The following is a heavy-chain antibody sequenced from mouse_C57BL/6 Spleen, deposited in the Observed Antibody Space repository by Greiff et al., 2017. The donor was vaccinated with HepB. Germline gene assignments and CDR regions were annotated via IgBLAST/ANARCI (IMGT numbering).Heavy chain of an antibody. CDR3: ARGGLRAWFAY. CDR1: GYTFTSYW. V-gene: IGHV1-52*01. J-gene: IGHJ3*01. D-gene: IGHD2-4*01. CDR2: IDPSDSET. Sequence: QVQLQQPGAELVRPGSSVKLSCKASGYTFTSYWMHWVKQRPIQGLEWIGNIDPSDSETHYNQKFKDKATLTVDKSSSTAYMQLSSLTSEDSAVYYCARGGLRAWFAYWGQGTLVTVSA.